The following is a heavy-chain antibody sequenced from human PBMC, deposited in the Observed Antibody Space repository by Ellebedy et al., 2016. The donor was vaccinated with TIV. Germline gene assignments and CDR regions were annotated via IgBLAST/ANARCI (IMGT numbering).Heavy chain of an antibody. J-gene: IGHJ3*02. CDR1: GGSVARSSYF. V-gene: IGHV4-39*07. CDR3: ARERSSGYGDDAFDI. CDR2: IYYSGDT. Sequence: SETLSLXXTVSGGSVARSSYFWGWIRQPPGKGLEWIGTIYYSGDTYYNPSLKSRVTMSVDTSKNQFSLKVNSLTAADTAVYYCARERSSGYGDDAFDIWGQGTMVTVS. D-gene: IGHD3-22*01.